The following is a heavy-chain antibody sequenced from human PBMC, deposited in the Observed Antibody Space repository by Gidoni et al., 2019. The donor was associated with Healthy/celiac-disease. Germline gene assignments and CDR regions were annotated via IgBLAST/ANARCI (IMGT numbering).Heavy chain of an antibody. J-gene: IGHJ6*02. V-gene: IGHV3-21*01. CDR3: ARDMVQGVTITLYYYYGMDV. CDR1: GFTFSSYR. Sequence: EVQLVESGGGLVKAGGCLRHSCAASGFTFSSYRLNWIRQAPGKGLEWVSSRSSSSIYIYYADSVKGRFTISRDNAKNSLYLQMIRLRAEDTAVSYCARDMVQGVTITLYYYYGMDVWGQGTTVTVSS. D-gene: IGHD3-10*01. CDR2: RSSSSIYI.